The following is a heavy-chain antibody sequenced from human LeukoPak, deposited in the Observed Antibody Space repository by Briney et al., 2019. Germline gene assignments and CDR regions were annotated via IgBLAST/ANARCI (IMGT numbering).Heavy chain of an antibody. J-gene: IGHJ4*02. CDR2: INSDGSST. CDR3: ARARGPYDYVWGNTFDY. CDR1: GFTFSSYW. Sequence: PGGSLRLSCAASGFTFSSYWMHWVSQAPGKGLVWVSRINSDGSSTSYADSVKGRFTISRDNAKNTLYLQMNSLRAEDTAVYYCARARGPYDYVWGNTFDYWGQGTLVTVSS. V-gene: IGHV3-74*01. D-gene: IGHD3-16*01.